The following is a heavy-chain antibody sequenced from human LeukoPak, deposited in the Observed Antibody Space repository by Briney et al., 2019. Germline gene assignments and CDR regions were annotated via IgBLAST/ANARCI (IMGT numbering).Heavy chain of an antibody. D-gene: IGHD6-13*01. J-gene: IGHJ4*02. CDR2: ISGSGGST. V-gene: IGHV3-23*01. Sequence: PGGSLRLSCAASGFTFSSYAMSWVRQAPGKGLEWVSAISGSGGSTYYADSVKGRFTISRDNSKNTLYLQMNSLRAAYTAVYYCAKDPPIAAAGSYFDYCGQGTLVTVSS. CDR3: AKDPPIAAAGSYFDY. CDR1: GFTFSSYA.